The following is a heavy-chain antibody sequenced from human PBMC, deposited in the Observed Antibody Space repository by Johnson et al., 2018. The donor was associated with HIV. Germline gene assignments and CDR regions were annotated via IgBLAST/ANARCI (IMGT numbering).Heavy chain of an antibody. CDR2: IASACDT. Sequence: MQLVESGGGSVQPGGFLRLSCAASGFSFSNYWMSWVRQAPGKGLEWVSGIASACDTSSPGSVKGRFTVPRENAKNSLYLQMNSLRAEDTAVYYTRATIPRDAFDIWGQGTMVTVSS. CDR1: GFSFSNYW. D-gene: IGHD5-12*01. V-gene: IGHV3-13*01. CDR3: RATIPRDAFDI. J-gene: IGHJ3*02.